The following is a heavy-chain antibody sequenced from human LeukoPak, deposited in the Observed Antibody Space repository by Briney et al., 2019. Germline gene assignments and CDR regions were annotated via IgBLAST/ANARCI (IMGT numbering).Heavy chain of an antibody. Sequence: GGSLRLSCAASGFTFSNAWMSWVRQAPGKGLEWVGRIKSITDGGTTDYAAPVKGRFTISRDDSKNTLYLQMNSLKTEDTAVYYCTASFDYWGQGTLVTVSS. CDR1: GFTFSNAW. CDR3: TASFDY. CDR2: IKSITDGGTT. D-gene: IGHD3-16*01. V-gene: IGHV3-15*01. J-gene: IGHJ4*02.